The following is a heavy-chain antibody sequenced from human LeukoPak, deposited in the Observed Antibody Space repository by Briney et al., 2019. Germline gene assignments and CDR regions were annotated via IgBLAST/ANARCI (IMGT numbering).Heavy chain of an antibody. V-gene: IGHV4-34*01. D-gene: IGHD5-18*01. CDR1: GGSFSGYY. CDR3: ARRNGSGYSYGRNWYFDL. Sequence: AETLPLTCAVYGGSFSGYYWSWIRQPPGKGLEWIGEINHSGSTNYNPSLKIRLTISVDTSENQVSLKLSSVTAADTAVYYCARRNGSGYSYGRNWYFDLWGRGTLVTVSS. J-gene: IGHJ2*01. CDR2: INHSGST.